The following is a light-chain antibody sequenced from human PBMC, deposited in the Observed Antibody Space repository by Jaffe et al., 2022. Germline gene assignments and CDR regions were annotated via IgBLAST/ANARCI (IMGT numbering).Light chain of an antibody. V-gene: IGLV3-25*03. J-gene: IGLJ2*01. Sequence: SYELTQPPSVSVSPGQTARITCSGDALPKQYVYWYQQKPGQTPVLMIYKDTERPSGIPERFSGSSSGTTVTLTISGVQAEDEADYYCQSGDSSGTYVIFGGGTKLTVL. CDR2: KDT. CDR3: QSGDSSGTYVI. CDR1: ALPKQY.